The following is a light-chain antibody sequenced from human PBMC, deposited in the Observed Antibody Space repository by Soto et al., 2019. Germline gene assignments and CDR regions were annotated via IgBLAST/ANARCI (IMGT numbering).Light chain of an antibody. CDR2: DVT. CDR3: CSYGSTDTFWV. J-gene: IGLJ3*02. Sequence: QSVLTQPRSVSGSPAQSVTISCTGTSSDVGGFNYVSWYQQHPGKAPKLMIYDVTERPSGVPDRFSGSKSGNTASLTISGLQAEDEADYYRCSYGSTDTFWVFGGGTKVTVL. CDR1: SSDVGGFNY. V-gene: IGLV2-11*01.